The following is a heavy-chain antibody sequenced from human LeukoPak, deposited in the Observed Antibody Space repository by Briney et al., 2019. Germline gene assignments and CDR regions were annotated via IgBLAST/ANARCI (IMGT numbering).Heavy chain of an antibody. CDR2: IGGSGSET. CDR3: ARDRDVLRFLEWLLPGGAFDI. D-gene: IGHD3-3*01. CDR1: GFTFSSYG. J-gene: IGHJ3*02. V-gene: IGHV3-NL1*01. Sequence: GGSLRLSCSASGFTFSSYGMIWVRQPPGKGLEWVSGIGGSGSETSYADSVKDRFTISRDNSKNTLYLQMNSLRAEDTAVYYCARDRDVLRFLEWLLPGGAFDIWGQGTMVTVSS.